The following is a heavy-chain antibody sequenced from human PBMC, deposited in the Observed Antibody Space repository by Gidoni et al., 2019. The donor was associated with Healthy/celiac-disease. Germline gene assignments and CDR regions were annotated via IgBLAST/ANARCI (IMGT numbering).Heavy chain of an antibody. CDR1: GFPFSSYA. D-gene: IGHD3-3*01. CDR3: ARAKIFGVVNDYYYGMDV. CDR2: ISSNGGST. V-gene: IGHV3-64*01. Sequence: EVQLVASGGGLVQHGGSLRLSCAASGFPFSSYAMHWVRQAPGKGLEYVSAISSNGGSTYYANSVKGRFTISRDNSKNTLYLQMGSLRAEDMAVYYCARAKIFGVVNDYYYGMDVWGQGTTVTVSS. J-gene: IGHJ6*02.